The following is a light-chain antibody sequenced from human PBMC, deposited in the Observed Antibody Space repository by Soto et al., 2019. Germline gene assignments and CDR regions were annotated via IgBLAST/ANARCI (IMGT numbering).Light chain of an antibody. J-gene: IGLJ3*02. CDR3: SSYTSTSTLAL. CDR2: EVS. V-gene: IGLV2-14*01. Sequence: QSALTQPASVSGSPGQSITISCTGTNSDVGGYNFVSWYQQHPGKAPKLVIYEVSNRPSGVSSRFSGSKSANTASLTISGLQAEDEADYYCSSYTSTSTLALFGGGTKLTVL. CDR1: NSDVGGYNF.